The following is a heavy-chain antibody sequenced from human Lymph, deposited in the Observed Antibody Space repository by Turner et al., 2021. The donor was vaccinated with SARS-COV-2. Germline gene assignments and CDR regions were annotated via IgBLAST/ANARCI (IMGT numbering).Heavy chain of an antibody. CDR1: GYTLTDLF. D-gene: IGHD2-15*01. V-gene: IGHV1-24*01. CDR2: FDPGDGEK. CDR3: ATVLCSGGSCYYYGMDV. Sequence: QVQLVQSGAEVKKPGASRKVSCKVAGYTLTDLFMHWMRQAPGKGLEWAGGFDPGDGEKVYARKFQGRVTMTEDTSTDTAYMELSSMRSEDTAEYYCATVLCSGGSCYYYGMDVWGQGTTVTVSS. J-gene: IGHJ6*02.